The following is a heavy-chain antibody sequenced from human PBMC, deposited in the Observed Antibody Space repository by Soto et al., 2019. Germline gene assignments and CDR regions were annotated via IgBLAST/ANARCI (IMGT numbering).Heavy chain of an antibody. D-gene: IGHD3-22*01. V-gene: IGHV4-38-2*01. Sequence: SETLSLTCAVSGYSISSGYYLGWIRQPPGKGLEWIGSIYHSGSTYYNPSLKSRVTISVDTSKNQFSLKLSSVTAADTAVYYCARVYYDSSGYYYVDAFDIWGQGTMVTVSS. J-gene: IGHJ3*02. CDR2: IYHSGST. CDR1: GYSISSGYY. CDR3: ARVYYDSSGYYYVDAFDI.